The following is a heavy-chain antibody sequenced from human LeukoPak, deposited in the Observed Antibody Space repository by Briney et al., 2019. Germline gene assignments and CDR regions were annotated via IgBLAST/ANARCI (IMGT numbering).Heavy chain of an antibody. CDR1: GFTFSNVW. J-gene: IGHJ4*02. CDR2: IKSKADGGTT. V-gene: IGHV3-15*01. Sequence: GGSLRLSCAASGFTFSNVWMSWVRQASGKGLEWVGRIKSKADGGTTDYAAPVKGRFTISRDDSKNTLYLQMNSLKTEDTAVYFCTTPGTYYDILTGYPLTRFWGQGTLVTVSS. CDR3: TTPGTYYDILTGYPLTRF. D-gene: IGHD3-9*01.